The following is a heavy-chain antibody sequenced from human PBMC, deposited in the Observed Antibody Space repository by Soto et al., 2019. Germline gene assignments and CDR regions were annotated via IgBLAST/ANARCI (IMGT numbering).Heavy chain of an antibody. Sequence: GGSLRLSCAASGFTFSSYGMHWVRQAPGKGLEWVAVIWYDGSNKYYADSVKGRFTISRDNSKNTLYLQMNSLRAEDTAVYYCARDSLAVVVPAAMLIAVAGKFDYWGQGTLVTVSS. CDR1: GFTFSSYG. D-gene: IGHD2-2*01. CDR3: ARDSLAVVVPAAMLIAVAGKFDY. CDR2: IWYDGSNK. J-gene: IGHJ4*02. V-gene: IGHV3-33*01.